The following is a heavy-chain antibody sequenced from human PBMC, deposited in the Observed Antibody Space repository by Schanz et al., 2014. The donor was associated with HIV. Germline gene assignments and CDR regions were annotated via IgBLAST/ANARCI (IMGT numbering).Heavy chain of an antibody. CDR2: IIPMLGTA. CDR3: ARSRYGDYPYYFDY. J-gene: IGHJ4*02. V-gene: IGHV1-69*01. Sequence: QVQLVQSGAEVKKPGTSVKLSCKASGDTFNSYALNWVRQAPGQGLEWMGGIIPMLGTANYAQKFQGRVSINSDEFTNTADMDLSSLRSDDTAIYYCARSRYGDYPYYFDYWGQGTRVIVSS. D-gene: IGHD4-17*01. CDR1: GDTFNSYA.